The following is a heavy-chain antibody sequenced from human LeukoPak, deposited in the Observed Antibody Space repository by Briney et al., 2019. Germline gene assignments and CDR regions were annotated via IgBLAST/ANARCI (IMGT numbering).Heavy chain of an antibody. CDR3: AKASLIVVVTLTPFDQ. Sequence: GSLRLSCAASEFTFSNYAMSWVRQAPGKGLECLSTISGSGDSTYYADSVKGRFTISRDNSKNTLYLQMNTLRAEDTAVYYCAKASLIVVVTLTPFDQWGQGTLVTVSS. D-gene: IGHD3-22*01. J-gene: IGHJ4*02. CDR2: ISGSGDST. V-gene: IGHV3-23*01. CDR1: EFTFSNYA.